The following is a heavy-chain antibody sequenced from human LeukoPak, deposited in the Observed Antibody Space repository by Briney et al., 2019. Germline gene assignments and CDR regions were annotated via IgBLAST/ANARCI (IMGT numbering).Heavy chain of an antibody. CDR2: ISWNSGSI. V-gene: IGHV3-9*01. Sequence: GGSLRLSCAASGFTFDDYAMHWVRQAPGKGLEWVSGISWNSGSIGYADSVRGRFTISRDNSRNSVFLQMNSLRPEDTALYHCAKEVDCPSDCLFFHSWGQGTLVTVSS. J-gene: IGHJ4*02. D-gene: IGHD2-21*02. CDR1: GFTFDDYA. CDR3: AKEVDCPSDCLFFHS.